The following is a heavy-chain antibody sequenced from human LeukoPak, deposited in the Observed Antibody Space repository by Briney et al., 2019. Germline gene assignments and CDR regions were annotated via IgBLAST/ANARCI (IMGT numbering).Heavy chain of an antibody. V-gene: IGHV3-30-3*01. CDR1: GFIFSTFA. CDR3: AKDGGLWVSAHWGDS. D-gene: IGHD7-27*01. J-gene: IGHJ4*02. CDR2: ISHDGDNK. Sequence: GGSLRLSCAASGFIFSTFAFHWVRQAPGKGLEWVAVISHDGDNKYYADSVKGRFTVSRDNSKNTLFLQMNSLRAEDTAVYYCAKDGGLWVSAHWGDSWGRGTLVTVSS.